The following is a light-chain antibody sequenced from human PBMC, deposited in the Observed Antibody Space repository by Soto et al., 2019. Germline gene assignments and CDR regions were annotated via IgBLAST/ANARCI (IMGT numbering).Light chain of an antibody. V-gene: IGKV3-20*01. CDR2: GAS. CDR3: QQYGSSGT. J-gene: IGKJ1*01. CDR1: QSVSNNY. Sequence: EIVSTHSPGTLSLTPVEISTLSCRASQSVSNNYLAWYQQKPGQAPRLLIYGASNRATGIPDRFSGSGSGTDFTLTISRLEPEDFAVYYCQQYGSSGTFGQGTKVDIK.